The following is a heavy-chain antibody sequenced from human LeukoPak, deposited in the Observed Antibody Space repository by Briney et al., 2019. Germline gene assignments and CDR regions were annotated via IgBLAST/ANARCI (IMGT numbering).Heavy chain of an antibody. CDR3: ARVGRIVVADLGAFDI. J-gene: IGHJ3*02. V-gene: IGHV4-31*03. D-gene: IGHD6-19*01. CDR2: IYYSGST. Sequence: SETLSLTCTVSGGSISSGGYYWSWIRQHPGKGLEWIGYIYYSGSTYYNPSLKSRVTISVDTSKNQFSLKLSSVTAADTAVYYCARVGRIVVADLGAFDIWGQGTMVTVPS. CDR1: GGSISSGGYY.